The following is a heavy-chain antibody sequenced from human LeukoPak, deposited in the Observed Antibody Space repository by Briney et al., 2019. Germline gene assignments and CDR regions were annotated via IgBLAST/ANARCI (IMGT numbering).Heavy chain of an antibody. V-gene: IGHV1-69*04. Sequence: GGSLRLSCAASGGTFSSYAISWVRQAPGQGLEWMGRIIPILGIANYAQKFQGRVTITADKSTSTAYMELSSLRSEDTAVYYCARNGHQGYCSSTSCRPYYYYGMDVWGQGTTVTVSS. CDR1: GGTFSSYA. D-gene: IGHD2-2*01. CDR2: IIPILGIA. CDR3: ARNGHQGYCSSTSCRPYYYYGMDV. J-gene: IGHJ6*02.